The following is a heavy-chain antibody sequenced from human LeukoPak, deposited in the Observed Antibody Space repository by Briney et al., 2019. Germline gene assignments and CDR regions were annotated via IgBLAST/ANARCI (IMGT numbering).Heavy chain of an antibody. D-gene: IGHD2-2*01. V-gene: IGHV3-23*01. CDR3: AKDLRDIVVVPAAPVDY. CDR2: ISGSGGST. J-gene: IGHJ4*02. CDR1: GFTFSSYA. Sequence: GGSLRLSCAASGFTFSSYAMSWVRQAPGKGLEWVSAISGSGGSTYYADSVKGRFTISRDNSKNTLYLQMNSLRAEDTAVYYCAKDLRDIVVVPAAPVDYWGQGTLVTVSS.